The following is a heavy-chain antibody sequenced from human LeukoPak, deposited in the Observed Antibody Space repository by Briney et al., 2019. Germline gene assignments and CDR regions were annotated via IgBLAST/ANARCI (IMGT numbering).Heavy chain of an antibody. Sequence: SETLSLTCTVSGGSISSYYWSWIRQPAGKGLEWIGRIYTSGSTNYNPSLKSRVTMSVDTSKNQFSLKLSSVTAADTAVYYCARVSPLYCSGGSCYGGGAFDIWGQGTMVTVSS. CDR3: ARVSPLYCSGGSCYGGGAFDI. CDR2: IYTSGST. D-gene: IGHD2-15*01. J-gene: IGHJ3*02. CDR1: GGSISSYY. V-gene: IGHV4-4*07.